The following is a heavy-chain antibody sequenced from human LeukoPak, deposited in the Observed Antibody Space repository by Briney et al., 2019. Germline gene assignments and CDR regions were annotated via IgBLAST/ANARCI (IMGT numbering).Heavy chain of an antibody. V-gene: IGHV4-59*01. CDR1: GGSISSYY. Sequence: PSETLSLTCTVSGGSISSYYWSWIRQSPRKGLEWLGYVYSSGSTNYNPSLKSRITTSVDPSKNQFSLKLGSVTAADTAIYYCARGGAQGHSYGSNFDNWGQGTLVAVSS. CDR3: ARGGAQGHSYGSNFDN. D-gene: IGHD5-18*01. CDR2: VYSSGST. J-gene: IGHJ4*02.